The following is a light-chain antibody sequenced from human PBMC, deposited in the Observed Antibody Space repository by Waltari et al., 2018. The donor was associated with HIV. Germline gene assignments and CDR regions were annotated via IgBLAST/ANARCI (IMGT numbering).Light chain of an antibody. CDR3: SSYAGSSNVV. J-gene: IGLJ2*01. CDR1: SRDVGAYNC. CDR2: DVS. Sequence: QSALTQPPSAPGSPGQSVTISCTRTSRDVGAYNCVSCYQQHPAKPPNLMIYDVSKRPSGVPDRFSGSTSGNTASLTVSVLQAEDEAYYYCSSYAGSSNVVFGGGTKLTVL. V-gene: IGLV2-8*01.